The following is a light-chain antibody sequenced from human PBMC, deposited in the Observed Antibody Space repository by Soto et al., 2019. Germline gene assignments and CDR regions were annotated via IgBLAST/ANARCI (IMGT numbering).Light chain of an antibody. CDR2: DNN. CDR1: SSNIGNNY. CDR3: GTWDSSLSDVV. V-gene: IGLV1-51*01. Sequence: QSVLTQPPSVSAAPGQKVTISCSGSSSNIGNNYISWYQQLPGTAPKLLIYDNNKRPSGIPDRFSGSKSGTSATLGITGLQTGDEADYYWGTWDSSLSDVVFGGGTKVTVL. J-gene: IGLJ2*01.